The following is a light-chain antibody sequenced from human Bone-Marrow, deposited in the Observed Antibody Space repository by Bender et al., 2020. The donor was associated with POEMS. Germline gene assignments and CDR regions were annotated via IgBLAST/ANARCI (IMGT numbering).Light chain of an antibody. V-gene: IGLV1-44*01. Sequence: QSVLTQPPSASGTPGQRVTISCSGGSSNIGAHAVNWYQHLPGTAPTLLIYSSHRRPSEVPDRFPGSRSGTSASLAISGHQSEDGADYYCEVWDDSLDSWVFGGGTKLTVL. J-gene: IGLJ3*02. CDR2: SSH. CDR3: EVWDDSLDSWV. CDR1: SSNIGAHA.